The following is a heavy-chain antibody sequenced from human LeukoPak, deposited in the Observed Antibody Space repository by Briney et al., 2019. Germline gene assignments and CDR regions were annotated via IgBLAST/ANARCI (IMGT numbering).Heavy chain of an antibody. CDR1: GGSISSGDYY. D-gene: IGHD3-10*01. Sequence: PSETLSLTCSVSGGSISSGDYYWSWIRQPPGKGLEWIAYIYYSGSTYYNPSLKSRVTISVDTSKNQFSLKLSSATAADTAVYYCARLYYYNLYFDYWGQGTLVTVSS. CDR3: ARLYYYNLYFDY. V-gene: IGHV4-30-4*01. CDR2: IYYSGST. J-gene: IGHJ4*02.